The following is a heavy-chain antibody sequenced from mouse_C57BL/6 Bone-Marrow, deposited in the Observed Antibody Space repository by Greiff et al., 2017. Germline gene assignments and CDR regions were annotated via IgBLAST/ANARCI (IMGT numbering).Heavy chain of an antibody. CDR3: SSDGYYDAMDY. CDR2: IYPRSGNT. D-gene: IGHD2-3*01. V-gene: IGHV1-81*01. J-gene: IGHJ4*01. Sequence: VKLMESGAELARPGSSVKLSCKASGYTFTSYGISWVKQRTGQGLEWIGEIYPRSGNTYYNEKFKGKATLTVDKSSSTAYMELRSLTSEDSAVYFCSSDGYYDAMDYWGQGTSVTVSS. CDR1: GYTFTSYG.